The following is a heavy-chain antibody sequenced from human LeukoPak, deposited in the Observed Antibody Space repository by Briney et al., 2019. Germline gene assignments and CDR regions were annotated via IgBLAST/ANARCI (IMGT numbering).Heavy chain of an antibody. J-gene: IGHJ4*02. CDR3: ARAGWFGEFYGPLEY. Sequence: SETLSLTCTVSGGSISSYYWSWIRQPAGKGLEWIGRIYTSTSGSTNYNPSLKSRVTMSVDTSKNQFSLKVTSVTAADTAVYFCARAGWFGEFYGPLEYWGQGSLVTVSS. D-gene: IGHD3-10*01. V-gene: IGHV4-4*07. CDR1: GGSISSYY. CDR2: IYTSTSGST.